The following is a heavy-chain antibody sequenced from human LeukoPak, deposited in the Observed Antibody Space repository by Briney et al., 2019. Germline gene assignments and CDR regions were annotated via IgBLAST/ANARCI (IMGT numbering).Heavy chain of an antibody. D-gene: IGHD2/OR15-2a*01. J-gene: IGHJ4*02. CDR1: GFNFADAW. Sequence: GGSLRLSCAASGFNFADAWMAWVRQAPGRGLEWLGRIKGESDGATTDLAAPVKGRFTFSRDDSKNTLYLQMHSLQIEDTAVYYCTTDLTYLFTFEFWGQGTLVTVSS. V-gene: IGHV3-15*01. CDR2: IKGESDGATT. CDR3: TTDLTYLFTFEF.